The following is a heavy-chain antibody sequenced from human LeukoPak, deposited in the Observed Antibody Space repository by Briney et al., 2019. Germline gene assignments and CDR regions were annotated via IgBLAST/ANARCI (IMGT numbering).Heavy chain of an antibody. J-gene: IGHJ4*02. Sequence: GGSLRLSCAASGFTFSDFWMTWVRQAPGRGLEWVANIKHDGSEKYYMDSVKGRFTVSRDNGKNSLYLQMNGLRAEDTAVYYCARDPLSYLGEIDTSSYYFDYWGQGTLATVSS. CDR3: ARDPLSYLGEIDTSSYYFDY. D-gene: IGHD3-10*01. CDR1: GFTFSDFW. CDR2: IKHDGSEK. V-gene: IGHV3-7*01.